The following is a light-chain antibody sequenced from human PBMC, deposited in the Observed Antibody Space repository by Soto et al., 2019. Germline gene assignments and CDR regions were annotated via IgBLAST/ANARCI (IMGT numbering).Light chain of an antibody. CDR1: QSISSW. Sequence: DIQMIQSPSTLSASVGDRVTLTCRASQSISSWLAWEQQKPGKAPKLLIYDASSLESGVPSRFSGSGSGTEFTLTISSLQPDDFATYYCQQYNREPLTFGGGTKVDIK. CDR2: DAS. J-gene: IGKJ4*01. CDR3: QQYNREPLT. V-gene: IGKV1-5*01.